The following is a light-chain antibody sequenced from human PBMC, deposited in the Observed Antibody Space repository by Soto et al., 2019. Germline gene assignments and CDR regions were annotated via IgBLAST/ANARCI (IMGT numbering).Light chain of an antibody. Sequence: EIVLTQSPGSLSLSPGERATLSCMASQSVDSSFFAWYQKKPGQAPRLLIYGASKRATGIPDRFSGSGSGTDFTLTISRLEPEDFAVYYCQQYVSSVTFGQGTKVEIE. V-gene: IGKV3-20*01. J-gene: IGKJ1*01. CDR1: QSVDSSF. CDR2: GAS. CDR3: QQYVSSVT.